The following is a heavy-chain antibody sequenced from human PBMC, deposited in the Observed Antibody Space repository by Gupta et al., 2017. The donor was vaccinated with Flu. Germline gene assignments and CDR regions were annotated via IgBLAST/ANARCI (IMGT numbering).Heavy chain of an antibody. CDR2: IDWDDDK. J-gene: IGHJ6*02. D-gene: IGHD6-6*01. CDR3: AREYGRSPNYYGWDV. V-gene: IGHV2-70*04. Sequence: QVTLKESGPALVKPTQPLTLTCTFSGFSLDTSGMRVSWIRQPPGKALEWLARIDWDDDKFYSTSLKTRLTISKDTSKNQVALTMTNMDPVDTATYYCAREYGRSPNYYGWDVWGQGTTVTVSS. CDR1: GFSLDTSGMR.